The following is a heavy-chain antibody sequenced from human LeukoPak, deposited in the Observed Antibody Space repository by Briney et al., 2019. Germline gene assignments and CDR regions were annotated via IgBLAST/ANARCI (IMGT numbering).Heavy chain of an antibody. CDR2: IYPGDSDT. V-gene: IGHV5-51*01. CDR1: GYSFTSYW. CDR3: ARPGQLGEYTPYHFDY. J-gene: IGHJ4*02. Sequence: VESLKISCKGSGYSFTSYWIGWVRQIPGKGLEWMGIIYPGDSDTRYSPSFQGQVTISADKSISTAYLQWSSLKASDTAMYYCARPGQLGEYTPYHFDYWGQGILVTVSS. D-gene: IGHD3-16*01.